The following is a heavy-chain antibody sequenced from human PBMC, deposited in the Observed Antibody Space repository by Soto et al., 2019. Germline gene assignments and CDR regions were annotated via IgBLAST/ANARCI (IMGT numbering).Heavy chain of an antibody. CDR1: GDSLRSTYHY. CDR2: IYYTGNT. Sequence: SETLSLTCTVSGDSLRSTYHYWGWIRQSPGKGLEWIGSIYYTGNTYYNPSLKSRVSISVDMATNEISLRLRAESVADTAVYYCVRVGMYAGEFTSNFDRWGQGALVTVSS. V-gene: IGHV4-39*01. D-gene: IGHD2-8*01. CDR3: VRVGMYAGEFTSNFDR. J-gene: IGHJ4*02.